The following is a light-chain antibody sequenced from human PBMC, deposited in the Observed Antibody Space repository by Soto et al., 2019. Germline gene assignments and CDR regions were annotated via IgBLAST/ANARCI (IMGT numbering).Light chain of an antibody. CDR1: QSISNW. CDR3: QQTYSSVT. V-gene: IGKV1-5*01. CDR2: AAS. J-gene: IGKJ4*01. Sequence: DIQMTQSPSTLSASVGDRVTITCRASQSISNWLAWYQQKQGKAPKLLIYAASTLQSGVPSRFSGSGSGTDFTLSISSLQPEDFATYYCQQTYSSVTFGGGAKVDIK.